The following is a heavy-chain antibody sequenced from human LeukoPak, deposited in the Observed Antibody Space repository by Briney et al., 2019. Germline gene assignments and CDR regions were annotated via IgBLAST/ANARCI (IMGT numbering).Heavy chain of an antibody. V-gene: IGHV3-66*02. CDR1: GFTVSSNY. Sequence: GRSLRLSCAASGFTVSSNYMSWVRQAPGKGLEWVSVIYSGGSTYYADSVKGRFTISRDNSKNTLYLQMNSLRAEDTAVYYCARDQSPAHFDYWGQGTLVTVSS. J-gene: IGHJ4*02. CDR3: ARDQSPAHFDY. CDR2: IYSGGST.